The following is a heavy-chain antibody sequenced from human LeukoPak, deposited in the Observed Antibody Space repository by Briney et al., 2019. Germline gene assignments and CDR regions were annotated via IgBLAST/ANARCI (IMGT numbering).Heavy chain of an antibody. Sequence: PSETLSLTCTASGGSISSSSYYWGWIRQPPGKGLEWIGSIYYSGSTYYNPSLKSRVTISVDTSKNQFSLKLSSVTAADTAVYYCARDLVGPGENYYYYYMDVWGKGTTVTVSS. V-gene: IGHV4-39*07. CDR1: GGSISSSSYY. D-gene: IGHD2-15*01. CDR3: ARDLVGPGENYYYYYMDV. CDR2: IYYSGST. J-gene: IGHJ6*03.